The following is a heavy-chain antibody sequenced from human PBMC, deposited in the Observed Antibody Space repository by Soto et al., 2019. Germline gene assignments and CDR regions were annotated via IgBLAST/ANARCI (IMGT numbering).Heavy chain of an antibody. D-gene: IGHD3-22*01. Sequence: PGGSLRLSCAASGFTFSSYGMHWVRQAPGKGLEWVAVISYDGSNKYYADSVKGRFTISRDNSKNTLYLQMNSLRAEDTAVYYCAKDGDSSGYYYPGLDYWGQGTLVTVSS. CDR1: GFTFSSYG. CDR3: AKDGDSSGYYYPGLDY. J-gene: IGHJ4*02. CDR2: ISYDGSNK. V-gene: IGHV3-30*18.